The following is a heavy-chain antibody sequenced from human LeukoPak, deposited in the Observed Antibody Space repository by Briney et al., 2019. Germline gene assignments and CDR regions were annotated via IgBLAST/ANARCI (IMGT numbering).Heavy chain of an antibody. Sequence: ASVKVSCKASGYTFTGYYMHWVRQAPGQGLEWMGWVNPNSGGTNYAQKFQGRVTMTRDTSISTAYLQWSSLKASDTAMYYCARLVRDYDILSPSPDLDYWGQGTLVTVSS. CDR1: GYTFTGYY. J-gene: IGHJ4*02. CDR2: VNPNSGGT. V-gene: IGHV1-2*02. CDR3: ARLVRDYDILSPSPDLDY. D-gene: IGHD3-9*01.